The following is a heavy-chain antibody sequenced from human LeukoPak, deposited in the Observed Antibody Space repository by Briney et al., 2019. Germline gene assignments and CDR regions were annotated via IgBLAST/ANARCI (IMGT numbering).Heavy chain of an antibody. Sequence: SETLSLTCTVSGGSISNYYWSWIRQPPGKGLEWIGYIYYSGSTNYNSSLKSRVTISVDTSKNQFSLKLSSVTAADTAVYYCARGGWSLDLWGRGTLVTVPS. J-gene: IGHJ2*01. CDR2: IYYSGST. CDR1: GGSISNYY. V-gene: IGHV4-59*01. D-gene: IGHD1-26*01. CDR3: ARGGWSLDL.